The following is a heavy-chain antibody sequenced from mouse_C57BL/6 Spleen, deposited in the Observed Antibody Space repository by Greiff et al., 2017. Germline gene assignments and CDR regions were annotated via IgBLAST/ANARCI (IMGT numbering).Heavy chain of an antibody. Sequence: QVQLQQPGAELVKPGASVKLSCKASGYTFTSYWMHWVKQRPGQGLEWIGMIHPNSGSTNYNQKFKGKATLTVDTSSSTAYMQLSSLTSEDSAVYYCALYGPRGYWGQGTTLTVSS. J-gene: IGHJ2*01. V-gene: IGHV1-64*01. D-gene: IGHD1-1*01. CDR2: IHPNSGST. CDR1: GYTFTSYW. CDR3: ALYGPRGY.